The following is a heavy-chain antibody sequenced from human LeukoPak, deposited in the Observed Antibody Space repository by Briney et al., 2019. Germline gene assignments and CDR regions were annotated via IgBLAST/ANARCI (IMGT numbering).Heavy chain of an antibody. CDR3: ARGGADSSGFYRSLDN. CDR1: GFTFSIYV. D-gene: IGHD3-22*01. CDR2: ILLDGSKE. Sequence: GTSLRLSCAASGFTFSIYVLHWARQTPGKGLEWVAGILLDGSKEFYADSVKGRFTVSRDNSRNTLYLQMNSLRADDTALYYCARGGADSSGFYRSLDNWGQGTLVTVSS. V-gene: IGHV3-30*04. J-gene: IGHJ4*02.